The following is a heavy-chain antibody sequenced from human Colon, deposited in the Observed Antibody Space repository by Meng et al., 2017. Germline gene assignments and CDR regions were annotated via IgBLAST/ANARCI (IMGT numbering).Heavy chain of an antibody. Sequence: VTLEESGPGLVRPSETLSLTFPASGGSVTITGYYWSWIRQSPGKGLEWIGYIYYTGTTNYNPSLKSRVTISVDTSKNQFSLKLSSVTPADTAVYFCARDNLLTSGSRFCFDYWGQGALVTVSS. CDR1: GGSVTITGYY. D-gene: IGHD6-19*01. CDR3: ARDNLLTSGSRFCFDY. J-gene: IGHJ4*02. CDR2: IYYTGTT. V-gene: IGHV4-61*08.